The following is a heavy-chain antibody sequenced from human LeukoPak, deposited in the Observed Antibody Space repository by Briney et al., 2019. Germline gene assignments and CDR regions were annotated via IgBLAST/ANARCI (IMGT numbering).Heavy chain of an antibody. J-gene: IGHJ4*02. CDR3: ARDPVLGIAATRRFDY. CDR1: GDNFTGYY. V-gene: IGHV1-2*02. CDR2: INPNSGGT. Sequence: ASVKVSCKASGDNFTGYYMDWMRQAPGQGLEWMGWINPNSGGTNYAQKFQGRVTMTRDTSISTAYMELSRLRSDDTAVSYCARDPVLGIAATRRFDYWGQGTLVTVSS. D-gene: IGHD6-13*01.